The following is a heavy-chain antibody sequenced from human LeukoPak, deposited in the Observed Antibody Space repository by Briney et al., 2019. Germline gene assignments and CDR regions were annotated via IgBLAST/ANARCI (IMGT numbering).Heavy chain of an antibody. CDR3: AKDRDYGDTRYYFDY. D-gene: IGHD4-17*01. Sequence: GGSLRLSCAASGFTFDDYAMHWVRQAPGKGLEWVSGISWNSGSIGYADSVKGRFTISRDNAKNSLYLQMNSLRAEDTAVYYCAKDRDYGDTRYYFDYWGQGTLVTVSS. CDR1: GFTFDDYA. J-gene: IGHJ4*02. CDR2: ISWNSGSI. V-gene: IGHV3-9*01.